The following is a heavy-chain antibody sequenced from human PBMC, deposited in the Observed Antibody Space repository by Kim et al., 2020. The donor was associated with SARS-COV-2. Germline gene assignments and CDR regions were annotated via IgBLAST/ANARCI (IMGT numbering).Heavy chain of an antibody. J-gene: IGHJ4*02. Sequence: GGSLRLSCAASGFTVSSNYMSWVRQAPGKGLEWVSVIYSGGSTYYADSVKGRFTISRDNSKNTLYLQMNSLRAEDTAVYYCARVGTAMVLGYWGQGTLVTVSS. V-gene: IGHV3-66*01. CDR2: IYSGGST. D-gene: IGHD5-18*01. CDR3: ARVGTAMVLGY. CDR1: GFTVSSNY.